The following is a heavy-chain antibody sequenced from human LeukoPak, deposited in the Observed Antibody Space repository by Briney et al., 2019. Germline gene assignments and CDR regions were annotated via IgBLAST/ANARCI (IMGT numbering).Heavy chain of an antibody. CDR1: GFTVSRNY. J-gene: IGHJ4*02. CDR2: IYGDGST. V-gene: IGHV3-66*01. Sequence: PGGSLRLSCAASGFTVSRNYMSWVRQVPGKGLEWVSVIYGDGSTYYADSVKGRFTISRDNSKNTLYPQMNSLRAGDTAVYYCARVAKERVGGVYYFDYWGQGTLVTVSS. CDR3: ARVAKERVGGVYYFDY. D-gene: IGHD1-1*01.